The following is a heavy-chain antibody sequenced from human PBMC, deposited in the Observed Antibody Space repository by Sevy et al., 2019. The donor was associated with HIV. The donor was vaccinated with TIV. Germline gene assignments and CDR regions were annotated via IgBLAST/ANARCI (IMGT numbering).Heavy chain of an antibody. Sequence: SETLSLTCAVYGGSFSGYYWSWIRQPPGKGLEWIGEINHSGSTNYNPSLKSRVTISVDTSKNQFSLKLSSVTAADTAVYYCARGRQLWLSLGVANRWFDPWGQGTLVTVSS. CDR1: GGSFSGYY. D-gene: IGHD5-18*01. CDR2: INHSGST. CDR3: ARGRQLWLSLGVANRWFDP. J-gene: IGHJ5*02. V-gene: IGHV4-34*01.